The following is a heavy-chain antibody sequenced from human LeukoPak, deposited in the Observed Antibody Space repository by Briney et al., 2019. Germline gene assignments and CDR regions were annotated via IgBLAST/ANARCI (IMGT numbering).Heavy chain of an antibody. V-gene: IGHV4-59*01. J-gene: IGHJ4*02. Sequence: PSETLSLTCTVSGGSIRSYYWSWIRQPPGKGLEGIGYIYYSGSTNYNPSLKSRVTISVDTSKNQFSLKLSSVTTADTAIYYCARGLYGSKGIFDYWGQGTLVTVSS. D-gene: IGHD3-10*01. CDR2: IYYSGST. CDR1: GGSIRSYY. CDR3: ARGLYGSKGIFDY.